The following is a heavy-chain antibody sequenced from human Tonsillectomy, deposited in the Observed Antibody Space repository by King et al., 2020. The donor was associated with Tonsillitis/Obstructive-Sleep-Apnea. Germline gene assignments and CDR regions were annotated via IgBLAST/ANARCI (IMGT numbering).Heavy chain of an antibody. CDR1: GFTFSSND. CDR2: IAIAGDT. Sequence: VQLVESGGGLVQPRGSLRLSCAASGFTFSSNDMHWVRQATGNGLEWVSTIAIAGDTYYPGSVKGRFTISRENAKNSLYLQMNSLRAGDTAVYYCARGNYDILTGPNYYMDVWGKGTTVTVSS. CDR3: ARGNYDILTGPNYYMDV. V-gene: IGHV3-13*04. D-gene: IGHD3-9*01. J-gene: IGHJ6*03.